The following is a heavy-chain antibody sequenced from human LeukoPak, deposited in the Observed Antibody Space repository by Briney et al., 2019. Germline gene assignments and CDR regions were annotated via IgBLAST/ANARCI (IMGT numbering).Heavy chain of an antibody. D-gene: IGHD6-6*01. CDR2: ISSSGST. J-gene: IGHJ3*02. CDR1: GDSISSGDYY. Sequence: SETLSLTCTVSGDSISSGDYYWSWIRQPAGKGLEWIGRISSSGSTNYNPSLKSRVTISVDTSKNQFSLKLSSVTAADTAVYYCARDFTAARRLHTFDIWGQGTMVTVSS. CDR3: ARDFTAARRLHTFDI. V-gene: IGHV4-61*02.